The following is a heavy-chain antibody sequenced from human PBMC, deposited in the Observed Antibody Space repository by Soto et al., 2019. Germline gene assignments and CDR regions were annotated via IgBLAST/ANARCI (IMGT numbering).Heavy chain of an antibody. CDR1: GFTFSSYW. Sequence: EVQLVESGGGLVQPGGSLRLSCAASGFTFSSYWMSWVRQAPGKGLEWVANIKQDGSEKYYVDSVKGRFTISRDNATNSLYLQMNSLRAEDTAVYYCARDSTAAYYDFWSGYYTRYFDYWGQGTLVTVSS. V-gene: IGHV3-7*03. CDR2: IKQDGSEK. CDR3: ARDSTAAYYDFWSGYYTRYFDY. D-gene: IGHD3-3*01. J-gene: IGHJ4*02.